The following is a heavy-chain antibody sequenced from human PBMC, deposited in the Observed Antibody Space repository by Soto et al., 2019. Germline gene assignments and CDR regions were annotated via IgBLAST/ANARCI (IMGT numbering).Heavy chain of an antibody. CDR1: GGSISSYY. CDR3: ARYTVAVDGDTQGGAAFDI. J-gene: IGHJ3*02. CDR2: IYYSGST. V-gene: IGHV4-59*01. Sequence: QVQLQESGPGLVKPSETLSLTCTVSGGSISSYYWSWIRQPPGKGLEWIGYIYYSGSTNYNPSLNGRVPISVDTSKNQFSLKLSSVTAADTAVYYCARYTVAVDGDTQGGAAFDIWGQGTMVTVSS. D-gene: IGHD6-19*01.